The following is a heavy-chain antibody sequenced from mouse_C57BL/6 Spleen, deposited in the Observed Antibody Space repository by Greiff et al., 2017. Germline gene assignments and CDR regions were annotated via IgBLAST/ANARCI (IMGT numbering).Heavy chain of an antibody. J-gene: IGHJ4*01. CDR1: GYAFSSSW. D-gene: IGHD2-3*01. CDR3: ARKDGNPYAMDY. CDR2: IYPGDGDT. Sequence: VKLVESGPELVKPGASVKISCKASGYAFSSSWMNWVKQRPGKGLEWIGRIYPGDGDTNYNGKFKGKATLTADKSSSTAYMQLSSLTSEDSAVYFCARKDGNPYAMDYWGQGTSVTVSS. V-gene: IGHV1-82*01.